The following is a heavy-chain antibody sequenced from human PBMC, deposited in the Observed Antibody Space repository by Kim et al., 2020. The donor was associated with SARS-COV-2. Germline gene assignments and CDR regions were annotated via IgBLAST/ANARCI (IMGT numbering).Heavy chain of an antibody. CDR2: IIPIFGTS. Sequence: SVKVSCKASGGTFSSYAINWVRQAPGQGLEWMGGIIPIFGTSNYAQMFQGRVTITADESTSTAYMELSSLRSEDTAAYYCSGEQAIAVAGSPFDVWGQG. CDR3: SGEQAIAVAGSPFDV. CDR1: GGTFSSYA. V-gene: IGHV1-69*13. J-gene: IGHJ4*02. D-gene: IGHD6-19*01.